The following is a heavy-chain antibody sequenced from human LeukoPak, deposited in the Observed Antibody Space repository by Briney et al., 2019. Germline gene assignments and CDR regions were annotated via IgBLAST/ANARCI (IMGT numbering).Heavy chain of an antibody. CDR3: ARSRGDSGYYYFDY. D-gene: IGHD3-9*01. Sequence: ASVKVSCKASGYSFTGYYVHWVRQAPGQGLEWMAWIDPDSGSTKYAQNFQGRVTMTRDTSISTAYMELSMLGSDDTAVYYCARSRGDSGYYYFDYWGQGTLVTVSS. CDR1: GYSFTGYY. V-gene: IGHV1-2*02. J-gene: IGHJ4*02. CDR2: IDPDSGST.